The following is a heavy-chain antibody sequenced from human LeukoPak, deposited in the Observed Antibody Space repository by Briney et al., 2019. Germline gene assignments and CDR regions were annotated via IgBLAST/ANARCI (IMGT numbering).Heavy chain of an antibody. V-gene: IGHV3-11*01. CDR2: ISSSGSTI. Sequence: GGSLRLSCAASGFTFSSYAMSWIRQAPGKGLEWVSYISSSGSTIYYADSVKGRFTISRDNAKNSLYLQMNSLRAEDTAVYYCARDVNYDSSGYDYFDYWGQGTLVTVSS. J-gene: IGHJ4*02. CDR3: ARDVNYDSSGYDYFDY. D-gene: IGHD3-22*01. CDR1: GFTFSSYA.